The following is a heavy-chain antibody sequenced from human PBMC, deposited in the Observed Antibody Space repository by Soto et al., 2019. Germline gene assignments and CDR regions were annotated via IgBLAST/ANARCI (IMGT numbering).Heavy chain of an antibody. D-gene: IGHD2-21*02. CDR3: AREIVTAGGNNYFDP. J-gene: IGHJ5*02. Sequence: PSETLSLTCGVSGGTVASSHWWSWVRQPPGRGLEWIGNVYHTGDTNFNPSLQSRVTFSVDKSNNQFSLRLTPVTAADTAVYFCAREIVTAGGNNYFDPWGPGTLVTVSS. CDR2: VYHTGDT. V-gene: IGHV4-4*02. CDR1: GGTVASSHW.